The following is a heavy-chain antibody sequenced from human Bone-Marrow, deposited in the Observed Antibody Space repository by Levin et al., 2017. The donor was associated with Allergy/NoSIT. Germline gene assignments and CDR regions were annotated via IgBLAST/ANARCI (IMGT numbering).Heavy chain of an antibody. J-gene: IGHJ6*02. V-gene: IGHV4-34*01. Sequence: SETLSLTCAVYGGSFSGYYWSWIRQPPGKGLEWIGEINHSGSTNYNPSLKSGGTISVDTSKNQFSLMLSSVTAAETAVYYCARARYYGMDVWGQGTTVTVSS. CDR3: ARARYYGMDV. CDR2: INHSGST. CDR1: GGSFSGYY.